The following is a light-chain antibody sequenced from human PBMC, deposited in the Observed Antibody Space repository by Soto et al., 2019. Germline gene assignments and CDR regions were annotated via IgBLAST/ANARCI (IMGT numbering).Light chain of an antibody. CDR3: LRSKQSPPP. J-gene: IGKJ1*01. CDR2: SGS. V-gene: IGKV2-28*01. Sequence: DGVMTQSPLSLPVTPGEPASISCSASQSLLQSNGYNYLDWYLQTPGQAPQLLIYSGSYRASGVPDRFSGSGSGTHFTLKIRRVAAEDLGVYYGLRSKQSPPPFGQGPKVEL. CDR1: QSLLQSNGYNY.